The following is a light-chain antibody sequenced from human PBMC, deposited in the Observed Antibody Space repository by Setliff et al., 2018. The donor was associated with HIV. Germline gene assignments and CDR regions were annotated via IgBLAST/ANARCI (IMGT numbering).Light chain of an antibody. CDR2: EVN. Sequence: QSALAQPPSVSGSPGQSVTISCTGTSSDVGSYNCVSWYQQPPGTAPKLIIYEVNNRPSGVPDRFSGSKSGNTASLTISGLQAEDEADYYCSSCSTSSTLVFGGGTKGTVL. V-gene: IGLV2-18*02. J-gene: IGLJ2*01. CDR1: SSDVGSYNC. CDR3: SSCSTSSTLV.